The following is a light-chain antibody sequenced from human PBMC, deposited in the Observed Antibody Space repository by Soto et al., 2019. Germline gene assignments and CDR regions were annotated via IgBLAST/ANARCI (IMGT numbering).Light chain of an antibody. CDR3: QQSYSTPRT. J-gene: IGKJ1*01. CDR2: AAS. V-gene: IGKV1-39*01. Sequence: DIQITKSPSSLSASVGDRVTITCRASQSISSYLNWYQQKPGKAPKLLIYAASSLQSGVPSRFSGSGSGTDFTLTISSLRPEDFATYYCQQSYSTPRTFGQGTKVDIK. CDR1: QSISSY.